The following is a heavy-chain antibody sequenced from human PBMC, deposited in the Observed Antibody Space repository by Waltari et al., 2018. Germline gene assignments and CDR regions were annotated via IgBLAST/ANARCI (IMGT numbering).Heavy chain of an antibody. CDR2: ISWNSGSI. CDR1: GFTFDDYA. CDR3: AKGTLGYNWFDP. V-gene: IGHV3-9*01. D-gene: IGHD2-15*01. Sequence: VQLVEPGGGMVQPVRSVRLSCAASGFTFDDYAMHWFRQGPGKGLEWVSCISWNSGSIGYADSVKGRFTTSRDNAKNSLYLQMNSLRAEDTALYYCAKGTLGYNWFDPWGQGTLVTVSS. J-gene: IGHJ5*02.